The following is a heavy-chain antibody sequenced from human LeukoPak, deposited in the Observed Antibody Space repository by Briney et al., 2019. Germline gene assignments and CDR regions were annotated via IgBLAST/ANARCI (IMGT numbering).Heavy chain of an antibody. CDR3: AAYESRPNYYYGMDV. J-gene: IGHJ6*02. CDR1: GFTFTSSA. V-gene: IGHV1-58*02. CDR2: IVVGSGDT. Sequence: SVKVSCKASGFTFTSSAMQWVRQARGQRLEWIGWIVVGSGDTNYAQKFQERVTITRDMSTSTAYMELSSLRSEDTAVYYCAAYESRPNYYYGMDVWGQGTTVTVSS. D-gene: IGHD3-16*01.